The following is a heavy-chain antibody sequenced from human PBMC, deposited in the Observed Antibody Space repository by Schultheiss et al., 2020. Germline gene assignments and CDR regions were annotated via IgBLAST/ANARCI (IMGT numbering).Heavy chain of an antibody. CDR2: VSVWSDII. D-gene: IGHD3-9*01. CDR1: GFAFSAYW. V-gene: IGHV3-48*02. CDR3: ATDRDWAFNY. J-gene: IGHJ4*02. Sequence: GGSLRLSCAASGFAFSAYWMSWVRQAPGKGLEWVSYVSVWSDIISYVDSVKGRFTISRDNARNTLYLQMSSLRDEDTAVYYCATDRDWAFNYWGQGTLVTVSS.